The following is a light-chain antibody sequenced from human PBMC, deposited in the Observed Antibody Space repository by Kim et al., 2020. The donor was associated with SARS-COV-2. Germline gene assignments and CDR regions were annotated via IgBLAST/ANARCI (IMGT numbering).Light chain of an antibody. CDR1: KLGHKY. V-gene: IGLV3-1*01. CDR2: QDS. J-gene: IGLJ1*01. Sequence: SWSPGQTASITCSGDKLGHKYVCWYQQKPGQSPVLVIYQDSKRPSGIPERFSGSNSGNTATLTISGTQAMDEADYYCQAWDSSTQIFGTGTKVTVL. CDR3: QAWDSSTQI.